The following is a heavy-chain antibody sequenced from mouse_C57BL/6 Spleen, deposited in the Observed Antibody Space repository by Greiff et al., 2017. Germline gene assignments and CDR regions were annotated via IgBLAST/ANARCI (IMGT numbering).Heavy chain of an antibody. CDR3: AIRGYDGYDGEWYFGV. V-gene: IGHV1-78*01. CDR2: IYPRDGST. Sequence: QVQLQQSDAELVKPGASVKISCKVSGYTFTDHTIHWMKQRPEQGLEWIGYIYPRDGSTKYNEKFKGKATLTADKSSSTAYMQLNSLTSEDSAVYFCAIRGYDGYDGEWYFGVWGTGTTVTVSS. J-gene: IGHJ1*03. D-gene: IGHD2-2*01. CDR1: GYTFTDHT.